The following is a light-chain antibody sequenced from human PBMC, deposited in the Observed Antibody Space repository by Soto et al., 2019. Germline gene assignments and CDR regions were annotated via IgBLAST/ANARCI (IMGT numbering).Light chain of an antibody. CDR3: CSSAGTDTSV. CDR2: DVS. V-gene: IGLV2-11*01. Sequence: QSVLTQPRSVSGSPGQSVTISCTGTSSDVGGYNYVSWYQQHPGKAPKLMIYDVSKRPSGVPDRFSGSKSGNTASLTISGLQADDEADYYCCSSAGTDTSVFGGGTKLTVL. J-gene: IGLJ3*02. CDR1: SSDVGGYNY.